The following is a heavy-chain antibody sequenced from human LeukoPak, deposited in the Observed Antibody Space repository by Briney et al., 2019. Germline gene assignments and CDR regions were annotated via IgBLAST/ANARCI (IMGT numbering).Heavy chain of an antibody. CDR2: ISYDGSNK. Sequence: GGSLRLSCAASGFSFSSYAMHWARQAPGKGLEWVAVISYDGSNKYYADSVKGRFTISRDNSKNTLYLQMNSLRAEDTAVYYCARTFWDKSNGYDYYFDYWGQGSLVTVSS. V-gene: IGHV3-30*04. D-gene: IGHD5-12*01. CDR3: ARTFWDKSNGYDYYFDY. J-gene: IGHJ4*02. CDR1: GFSFSSYA.